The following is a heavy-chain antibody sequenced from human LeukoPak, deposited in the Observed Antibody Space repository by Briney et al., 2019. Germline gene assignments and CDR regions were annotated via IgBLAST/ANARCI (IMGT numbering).Heavy chain of an antibody. CDR1: GFTFGDYA. CDR3: ARELSGSYYDFDY. J-gene: IGHJ4*02. V-gene: IGHV3-49*04. Sequence: GRSLRLSCTASGFTFGDYAMSWVRQAPGAGLEWVGFIRTKAYGGTTEYAASVKGRFTISRDDSKSIVYLQMNSLKTEDTAVYYCARELSGSYYDFDYWGQGTLVTVSS. CDR2: IRTKAYGGTT. D-gene: IGHD1-26*01.